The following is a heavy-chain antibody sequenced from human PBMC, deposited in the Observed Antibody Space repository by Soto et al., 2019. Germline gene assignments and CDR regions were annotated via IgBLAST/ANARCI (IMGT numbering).Heavy chain of an antibody. CDR2: FYYTGSI. Sequence: TCTVSGGSVSSGNYYWSWIRQPPGKGLEWIGYFYYTGSINYNPSLKSRVTISIDASKNQFSLRLSSVTAADTAVYYCARSMFYSDGSNYSPFDYWGQGTLVTVSS. J-gene: IGHJ4*02. CDR3: ARSMFYSDGSNYSPFDY. V-gene: IGHV4-61*01. CDR1: GGSVSSGNYY. D-gene: IGHD3-22*01.